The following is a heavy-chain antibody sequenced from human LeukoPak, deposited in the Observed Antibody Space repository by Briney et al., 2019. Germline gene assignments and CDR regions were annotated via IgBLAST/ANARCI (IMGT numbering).Heavy chain of an antibody. CDR1: GYSFTSYW. V-gene: IGHV5-51*01. J-gene: IGHJ4*02. CDR2: IYPGDSDT. CDR3: ARLKDYYGSGSYYTTFDY. D-gene: IGHD3-10*01. Sequence: GESLKISCKGSGYSFTSYWIGWVRQLPGKGLEWTGIIYPGDSDTRYSLYFQGQVPISADKSISTAYLQWSSLKASDTAMYYCARLKDYYGSGSYYTTFDYWGQGTLVTVSS.